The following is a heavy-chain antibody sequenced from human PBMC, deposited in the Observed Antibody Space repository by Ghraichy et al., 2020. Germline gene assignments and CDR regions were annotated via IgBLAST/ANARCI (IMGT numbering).Heavy chain of an antibody. CDR2: IYYSGST. J-gene: IGHJ4*02. CDR3: ASGWDPYDSSGYLLPLDY. CDR1: GGSISSYY. D-gene: IGHD3-22*01. Sequence: SETLSLTCTVSGGSISSYYWSWIRQPPGKGLEWIGYIYYSGSTNYNPSLKSRVTISVDTSKNHVSLKLSSVTAADTAVYYCASGWDPYDSSGYLLPLDYWGQGTLVTVSS. V-gene: IGHV4-59*01.